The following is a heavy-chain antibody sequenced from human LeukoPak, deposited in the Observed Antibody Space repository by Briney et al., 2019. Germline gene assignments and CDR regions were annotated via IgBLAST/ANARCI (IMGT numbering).Heavy chain of an antibody. J-gene: IGHJ4*02. Sequence: SQTLSLTCAISGDSVSSNSAAWNWIRQSPSRGLEWLGRTYYRSKWYNDYAVSVKSRITINPDTSKNQFSLQLNSVTPEDTAVYYCARAYYDSSGYSKPLDYWGQGTLVTVSS. CDR1: GDSVSSNSAA. V-gene: IGHV6-1*01. D-gene: IGHD3-22*01. CDR2: TYYRSKWYN. CDR3: ARAYYDSSGYSKPLDY.